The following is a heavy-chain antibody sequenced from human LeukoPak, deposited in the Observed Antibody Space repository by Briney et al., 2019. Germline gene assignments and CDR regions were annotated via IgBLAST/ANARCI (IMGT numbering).Heavy chain of an antibody. D-gene: IGHD2-15*01. Sequence: TGGSLRLSCAASGFTFSSYAMHWVRQAPGKGPEWVAVISYDGKNKNYADSVKGRFTISRDSSKNTLYLQMDSLRAEDTAVYYCARDLCSGGSCYSALSYYYYGMDAWGPGTTVTVSS. CDR2: ISYDGKNK. CDR3: ARDLCSGGSCYSALSYYYYGMDA. V-gene: IGHV3-30*04. CDR1: GFTFSSYA. J-gene: IGHJ6*02.